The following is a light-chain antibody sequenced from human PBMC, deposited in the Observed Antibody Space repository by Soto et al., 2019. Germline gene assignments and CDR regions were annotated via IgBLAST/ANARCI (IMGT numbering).Light chain of an antibody. CDR1: QSVSGS. Sequence: IVMTHSPASLSVSPGERATLSCRASQSVSGSLGWYQQKPGQAPRLIIYDASVRATGIPARFSGSGSGTDFTLTISSLEPEDFAVYYCQEGTYWPAFGGGTNVDI. V-gene: IGKV3-11*01. J-gene: IGKJ4*01. CDR3: QEGTYWPA. CDR2: DAS.